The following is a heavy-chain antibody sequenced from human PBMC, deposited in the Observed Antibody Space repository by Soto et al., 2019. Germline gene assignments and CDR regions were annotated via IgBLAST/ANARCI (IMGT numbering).Heavy chain of an antibody. D-gene: IGHD3-9*01. J-gene: IGHJ4*02. Sequence: GGSLRLSCAASGFTFSSYAMRWVRQAPGKGLEWVSAISGSGGSTYYADSVKGRFTISRDNSKNTLYLQMNSLRAEDTAVYYCAKHLASLLRYFDWLPPPSYQLDYWGQGTLVTVSS. CDR1: GFTFSSYA. CDR3: AKHLASLLRYFDWLPPPSYQLDY. V-gene: IGHV3-23*01. CDR2: ISGSGGST.